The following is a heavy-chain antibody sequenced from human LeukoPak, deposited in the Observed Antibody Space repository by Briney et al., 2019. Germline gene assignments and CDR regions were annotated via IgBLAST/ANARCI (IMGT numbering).Heavy chain of an antibody. Sequence: SETLSLTYAVSGYSISRGFHWGWIRQPPGKGLEWIGSIHHSGSTYYNPSLKSRLTISVDTSKNQFSLKLSSVTAADTAVYYCARVNWICDYWRQGTVVTVSS. CDR1: GYSISRGFH. D-gene: IGHD1-20*01. CDR2: IHHSGST. V-gene: IGHV4-38-2*01. J-gene: IGHJ4*02. CDR3: ARVNWICDY.